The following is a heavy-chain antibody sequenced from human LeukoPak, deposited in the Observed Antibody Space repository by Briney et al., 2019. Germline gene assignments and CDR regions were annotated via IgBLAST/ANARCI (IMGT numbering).Heavy chain of an antibody. V-gene: IGHV3-53*01. D-gene: IGHD3-10*01. CDR3: ARDPVLLWFGELHHDAFDI. CDR1: GFTVSSNY. J-gene: IGHJ3*02. Sequence: GGSLRLSCAASGFTVSSNYMSWVRQAPGKGLEWVSVIYSGGSTYYADSVKGRFTISRDNSKNTLYLQMNSLRAEDTAVYYCARDPVLLWFGELHHDAFDIWGQGTMVTVSS. CDR2: IYSGGST.